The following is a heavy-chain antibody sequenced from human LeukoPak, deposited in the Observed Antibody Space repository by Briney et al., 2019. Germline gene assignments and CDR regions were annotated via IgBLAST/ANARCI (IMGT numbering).Heavy chain of an antibody. Sequence: TPGGSLRLSCAASGFTFSSYSMNWVRQAPGKGLEWVSSISSSSSYIYYADSVKGRFTISRDNAKNSLYLQMNSLRAEDTAVYYCASLTDIEAGAVRYWGQGTLVTVSS. CDR2: ISSSSSYI. CDR3: ASLTDIEAGAVRY. J-gene: IGHJ4*02. V-gene: IGHV3-21*01. CDR1: GFTFSSYS. D-gene: IGHD1-26*01.